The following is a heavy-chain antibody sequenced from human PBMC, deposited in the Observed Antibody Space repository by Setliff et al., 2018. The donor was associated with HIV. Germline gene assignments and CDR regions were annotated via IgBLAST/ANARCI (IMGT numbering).Heavy chain of an antibody. V-gene: IGHV3-23*03. D-gene: IGHD3-16*01. CDR3: ARDEATGGVDY. J-gene: IGHJ4*02. CDR1: GFTFNTYG. Sequence: PGGSLRLSCSASGFTFNTYGMSWVRQAPGKGLEWVSVVYSAGNTYYADSVKGRFTISRDNAKNSVYLQMNSLRAEDTAVYYCARDEATGGVDYWGQGTLVTVSS. CDR2: VYSAGNT.